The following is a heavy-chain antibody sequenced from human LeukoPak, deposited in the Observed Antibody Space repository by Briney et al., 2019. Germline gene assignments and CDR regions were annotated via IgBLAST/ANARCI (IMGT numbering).Heavy chain of an antibody. CDR3: ALEETARRPGRTVGI. V-gene: IGHV4-34*12. CDR1: GGSFSGYY. J-gene: IGHJ3*02. CDR2: IIHSGRT. Sequence: SESLSLTCAVYGGSFSGYYWSWIRPPPGKGLEWVGEIIHSGRTNYNPSPKSPVTISVDTCKIHVSRKLSAVTAADTGVYYCALEETARRPGRTVGIWGQGTMVTVPS. D-gene: IGHD5-18*01.